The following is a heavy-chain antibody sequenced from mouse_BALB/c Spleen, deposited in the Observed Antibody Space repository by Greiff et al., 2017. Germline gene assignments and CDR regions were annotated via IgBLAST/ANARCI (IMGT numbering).Heavy chain of an antibody. Sequence: EVKLQESGAELVKPGASVKLSCTASGFNIKDTYMHWVKQRPEQGLEWIGRIDPANGNTKYDPKFQGKATITADTSSNTAYLQLSSLTSEDTAVYYCARWGNYAMDYWGQGTSVTVSS. CDR3: ARWGNYAMDY. J-gene: IGHJ4*01. CDR2: IDPANGNT. V-gene: IGHV14-3*02. CDR1: GFNIKDTY.